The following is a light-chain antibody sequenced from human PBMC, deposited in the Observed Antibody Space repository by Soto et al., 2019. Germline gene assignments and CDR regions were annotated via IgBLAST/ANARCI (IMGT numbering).Light chain of an antibody. Sequence: DIQMTQSPSFVSASVGDRVTITCRASQGISSWLAWYQHKPGRAPKLLIHAASSLESGVPSRLSGSGSGTDFTLTISSLQPADFATYYCQQTTSFPLTFGGGTKVEIK. V-gene: IGKV1-12*01. CDR1: QGISSW. CDR3: QQTTSFPLT. J-gene: IGKJ4*01. CDR2: AAS.